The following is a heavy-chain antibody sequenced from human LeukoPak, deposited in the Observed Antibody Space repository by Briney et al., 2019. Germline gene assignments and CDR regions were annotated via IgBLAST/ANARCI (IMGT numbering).Heavy chain of an antibody. Sequence: PSETLSLTCTVSGGSISSSSYYWGWIRQPPGKGLEWIGSIYNSGSTDYNPSLKSRVTISVDTSENQFSLKLSSVTAADTAVYYCASPRESDSSGYYYWNYWGQGTLVTVSS. D-gene: IGHD3-22*01. J-gene: IGHJ4*02. CDR3: ASPRESDSSGYYYWNY. V-gene: IGHV4-39*01. CDR2: IYNSGST. CDR1: GGSISSSSYY.